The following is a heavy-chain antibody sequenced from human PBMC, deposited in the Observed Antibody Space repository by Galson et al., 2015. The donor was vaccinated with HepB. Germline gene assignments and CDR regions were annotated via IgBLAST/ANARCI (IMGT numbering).Heavy chain of an antibody. CDR3: ARQATISAAGMASDY. Sequence: QSGAEVKKPGESLMISCKGSGYSFTSYWIGWVRQMPGKGLEWMGIIYPGDSDTRYSPSFQGQVTISADKSISTAYLQWSSLKASDTAMYYCARQATISAAGMASDYWGQGTLVTVSS. CDR1: GYSFTSYW. CDR2: IYPGDSDT. J-gene: IGHJ4*02. V-gene: IGHV5-51*01. D-gene: IGHD6-13*01.